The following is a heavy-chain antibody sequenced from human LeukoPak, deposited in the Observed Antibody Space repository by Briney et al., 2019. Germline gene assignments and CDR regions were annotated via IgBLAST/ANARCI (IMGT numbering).Heavy chain of an antibody. Sequence: AETLSLTCTVSGGSISSYYWSWIRQPPGKGLEWIGSIYYSGSTYYNPSLKSRVTISVDTSKNQFSLKLSSVTAADTAVYYCARFPAAAGFSHAFDIWGQGTMVTVSS. CDR2: IYYSGST. CDR1: GGSISSYY. J-gene: IGHJ3*02. D-gene: IGHD6-13*01. CDR3: ARFPAAAGFSHAFDI. V-gene: IGHV4-59*05.